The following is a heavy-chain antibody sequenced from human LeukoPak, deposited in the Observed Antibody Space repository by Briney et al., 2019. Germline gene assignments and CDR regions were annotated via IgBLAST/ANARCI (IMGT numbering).Heavy chain of an antibody. V-gene: IGHV3-23*01. CDR1: GFTFSSYA. J-gene: IGHJ4*02. CDR2: ISGSGGST. CDR3: AKMVRGVTHFDY. D-gene: IGHD3-10*01. Sequence: PGGSLRLSCAASGFTFSSYAMSWVRQAPGKGPEWVSAISGSGGSTYYADSVKGRSTISRDNSKNTLYLQMNSLRAEDTAVYYCAKMVRGVTHFDYWGQGTLVTVSS.